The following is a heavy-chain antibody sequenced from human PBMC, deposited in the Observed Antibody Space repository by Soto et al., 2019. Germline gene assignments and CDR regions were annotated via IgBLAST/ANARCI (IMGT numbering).Heavy chain of an antibody. V-gene: IGHV4-31*03. CDR1: GGSISSSGYY. Sequence: TLSLTCTVSGGSISSSGYYWSWIRQHPGKGLEWIGYIYYSGSTYYNPSLKSRVTISVDTSKNQFSLKLSSVTAADTAVYYCARGPPFRQYYDFWSGYSYGMDVWGQGTTVTVSS. CDR2: IYYSGST. J-gene: IGHJ6*02. D-gene: IGHD3-3*01. CDR3: ARGPPFRQYYDFWSGYSYGMDV.